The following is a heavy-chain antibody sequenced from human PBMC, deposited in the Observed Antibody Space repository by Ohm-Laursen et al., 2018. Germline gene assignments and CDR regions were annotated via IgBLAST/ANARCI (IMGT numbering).Heavy chain of an antibody. J-gene: IGHJ5*02. D-gene: IGHD6-6*01. CDR3: VLYSSFSVS. CDR1: GGSLRNYY. V-gene: IGHV4-59*08. CDR2: IYYNGNP. Sequence: GTLSLTCTVSGGSLRNYYWGWIRQPPGKGLEWIGYIYYNGNPRYNPSLESRVTISVDPSKNQFSLKLNSVTAADTALYYCVLYSSFSVSWGQGTLVTVSS.